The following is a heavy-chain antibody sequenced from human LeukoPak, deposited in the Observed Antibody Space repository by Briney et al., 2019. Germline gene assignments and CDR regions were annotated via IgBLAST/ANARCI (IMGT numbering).Heavy chain of an antibody. CDR2: ISYDGSNK. J-gene: IGHJ6*02. V-gene: IGHV3-30-3*01. Sequence: GGSLRLSCAASGFTFSSYAMHWVRQAPGKGLEWVAVISYDGSNKYYADSVKGRFTISRDNSKNTLYLQMNSLRAEDTAVYYCARELWQRLVLRLYYYYGMDVWGQGTTVTVSS. CDR3: ARELWQRLVLRLYYYYGMDV. D-gene: IGHD6-13*01. CDR1: GFTFSSYA.